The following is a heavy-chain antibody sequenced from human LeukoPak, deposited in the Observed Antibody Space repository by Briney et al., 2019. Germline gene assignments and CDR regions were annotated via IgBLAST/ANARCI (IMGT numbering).Heavy chain of an antibody. Sequence: SETLSLTCTVSGGSISSSSYYWGWIRQPPGKGLEWIGSIYYSGSTYYNPSLKSRVTISVDTSKNQFSLKLSSVTAADTAVYYCARDIKDYYDSSGRTNSRKKFDYWGQGTLVTVSS. CDR1: GGSISSSSYY. J-gene: IGHJ4*02. CDR3: ARDIKDYYDSSGRTNSRKKFDY. V-gene: IGHV4-39*07. CDR2: IYYSGST. D-gene: IGHD3-22*01.